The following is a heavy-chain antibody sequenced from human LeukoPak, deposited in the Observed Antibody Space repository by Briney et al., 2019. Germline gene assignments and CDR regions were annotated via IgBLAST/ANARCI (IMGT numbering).Heavy chain of an antibody. CDR3: ARANFLYCSSSTCLFDY. D-gene: IGHD2-2*01. Sequence: ASVKVSCKASGYTFTDCYMHWVRQAPGQGFEWTGWINPNDGDTNDAQKFQGRVTMTRDTSISTAHMEVSRLRSDDTAVYYCARANFLYCSSSTCLFDYWGQGTLVTVSS. CDR2: INPNDGDT. J-gene: IGHJ4*02. V-gene: IGHV1-2*02. CDR1: GYTFTDCY.